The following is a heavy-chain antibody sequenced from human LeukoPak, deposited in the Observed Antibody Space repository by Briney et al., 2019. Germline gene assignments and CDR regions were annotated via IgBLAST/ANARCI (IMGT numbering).Heavy chain of an antibody. Sequence: GGSLRLSCAASGFTFSSYWMSWVRQAPGKGLEWVGRIKSKTDGGTTDYAAPVKGRFTISRDDSKNTLYLQMNSLKTEDTAVYYCTTEGMGAAYYYYYMDVWGKGTTVTVSS. CDR1: GFTFSSYW. J-gene: IGHJ6*03. CDR2: IKSKTDGGTT. CDR3: TTEGMGAAYYYYYMDV. V-gene: IGHV3-15*01. D-gene: IGHD1-26*01.